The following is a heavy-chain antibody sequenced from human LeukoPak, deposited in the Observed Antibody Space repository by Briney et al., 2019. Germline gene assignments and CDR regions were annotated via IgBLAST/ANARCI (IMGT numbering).Heavy chain of an antibody. CDR1: GFTFSSYA. J-gene: IGHJ4*02. CDR3: ARAFDHHFDY. Sequence: GGSLRLSCSASGFTFSSYAMHWVRQAPGKGLEWVSYIYSDGRTFYADSVKGRFTTSRDSSKNTLYFQMNSLRAEDTAVYYCARAFDHHFDYWGQGTLVTVSS. V-gene: IGHV3-53*01. CDR2: IYSDGRT. D-gene: IGHD3-16*01.